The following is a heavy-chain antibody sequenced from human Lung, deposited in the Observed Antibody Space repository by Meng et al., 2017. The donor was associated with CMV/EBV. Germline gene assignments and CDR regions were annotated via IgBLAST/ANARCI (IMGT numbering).Heavy chain of an antibody. J-gene: IGHJ2*01. Sequence: GESLKISCAASGFTFSSYSMNWVRQAPGKGLEWVSSISSSSSYIYYADSVKGRFTISRDNAKNSLYLQMNSLRAEDTAVYYCARDLDPGIAAAGTTFGYWYFDLWGRGTLVTVSS. D-gene: IGHD6-13*01. CDR3: ARDLDPGIAAAGTTFGYWYFDL. V-gene: IGHV3-21*01. CDR1: GFTFSSYS. CDR2: ISSSSSYI.